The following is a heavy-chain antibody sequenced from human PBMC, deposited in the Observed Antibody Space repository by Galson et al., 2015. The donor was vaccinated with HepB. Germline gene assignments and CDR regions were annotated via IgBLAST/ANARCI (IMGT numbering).Heavy chain of an antibody. D-gene: IGHD3-22*01. CDR1: GFTFSSYA. CDR2: ISGSGGST. Sequence: SLRLSCAASGFTFSSYAMSWVRQAPGKELEWVSAISGSGGSTYYADSVKGRFTISRDNSKNTLYLQMNSLRAEDTAVYYCASWRIETYYDSISEDYWGQGTLVTVPS. CDR3: ASWRIETYYDSISEDY. V-gene: IGHV3-23*01. J-gene: IGHJ4*02.